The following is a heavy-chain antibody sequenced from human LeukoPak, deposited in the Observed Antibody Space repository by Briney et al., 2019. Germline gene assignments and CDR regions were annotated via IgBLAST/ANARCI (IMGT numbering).Heavy chain of an antibody. J-gene: IGHJ5*02. V-gene: IGHV4-38-2*02. CDR2: IYHSGST. Sequence: PSETLSLTCTVSGYSISSGYYWGWIRQPPGKGLEWIGSIYHSGSTYYNPSLKSRVTISVGTSKNQFSLKLSSVTAADTAVYYCARDSTMVRGVFFSWGQGTLVTVSS. CDR3: ARDSTMVRGVFFS. CDR1: GYSISSGYY. D-gene: IGHD3-10*01.